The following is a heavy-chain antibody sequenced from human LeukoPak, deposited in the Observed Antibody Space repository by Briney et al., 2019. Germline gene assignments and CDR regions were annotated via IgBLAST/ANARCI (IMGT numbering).Heavy chain of an antibody. Sequence: PSETLSLTCTVSGGSISSGDYYWSWIRQPPGTGLEWIGYIYYNGRTYNNPSLKSRVTISVDTSKNQFSLNLSSVTAADTAVYYCARVSGWTTGRDYYFDYWGQGTLVTVSS. CDR2: IYYNGRT. D-gene: IGHD1-1*01. V-gene: IGHV4-30-4*01. CDR3: ARVSGWTTGRDYYFDY. J-gene: IGHJ4*02. CDR1: GGSISSGDYY.